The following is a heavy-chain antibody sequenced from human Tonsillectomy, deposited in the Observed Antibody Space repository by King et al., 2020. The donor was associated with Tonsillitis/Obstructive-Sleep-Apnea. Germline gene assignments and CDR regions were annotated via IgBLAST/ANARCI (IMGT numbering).Heavy chain of an antibody. D-gene: IGHD5-12*01. Sequence: LQLQESGPGLVKPSETLSLTCTVSGGSISSSSYYWGWIRQPPGKGLEWIGSIYYSGSTYYNPSLKSRVTISVDTSKNQFSLKLSSVTAADTAVYYCAITSGYDLGGLGVHWGQGTLVTVSS. CDR1: GGSISSSSYY. V-gene: IGHV4-39*01. CDR2: IYYSGST. J-gene: IGHJ4*02. CDR3: AITSGYDLGGLGVH.